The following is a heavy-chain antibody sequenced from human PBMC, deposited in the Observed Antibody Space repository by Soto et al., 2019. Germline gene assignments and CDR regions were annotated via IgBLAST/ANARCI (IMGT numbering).Heavy chain of an antibody. CDR1: GFTFSSYG. Sequence: GGSLRLSCAASGFTFSSYGMHWVRQAPGKGLEWVAVIWYDGSNKYYADSVKGRFTISRDNSKNTLYLQMNSLRAEDTAVYYCARLQELVDVADVWGQGTTVTVSS. D-gene: IGHD6-13*01. CDR2: IWYDGSNK. CDR3: ARLQELVDVADV. J-gene: IGHJ6*02. V-gene: IGHV3-33*01.